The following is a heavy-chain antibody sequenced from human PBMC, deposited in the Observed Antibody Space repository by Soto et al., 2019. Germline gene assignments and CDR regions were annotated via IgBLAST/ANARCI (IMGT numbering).Heavy chain of an antibody. CDR3: SFGYCSGGSCYSGHYFQH. V-gene: IGHV3-72*01. CDR2: TRNKANSYTT. J-gene: IGHJ1*01. CDR1: GFTFSDHY. Sequence: HPGGSLRLSCAASGFTFSDHYMDWVRQAPGKGLEWVGRTRNKANSYTTEYAASVKGRFTISRDDSKNTQYLQMNSLKTEDTAVFYCSFGYCSGGSCYSGHYFQHWGQGTLVTVS. D-gene: IGHD2-15*01.